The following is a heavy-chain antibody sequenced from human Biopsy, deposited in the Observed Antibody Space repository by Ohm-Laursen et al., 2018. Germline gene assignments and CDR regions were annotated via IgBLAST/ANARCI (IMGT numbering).Heavy chain of an antibody. CDR1: GGPVSSGGFY. Sequence: TLSLTCTVSGGPVSSGGFYWSWNRQHPGKGLEWIGYIYYSGTTYYNPSLKSLVTISVDTSKNQFSLKLNSVTAADTAVYYFARRPYGGTRYWYFDLWGRGTLVTVSS. J-gene: IGHJ2*01. V-gene: IGHV4-31*01. D-gene: IGHD4-23*01. CDR3: ARRPYGGTRYWYFDL. CDR2: IYYSGTT.